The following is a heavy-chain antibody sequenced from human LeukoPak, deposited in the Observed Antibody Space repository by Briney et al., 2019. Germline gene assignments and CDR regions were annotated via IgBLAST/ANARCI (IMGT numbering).Heavy chain of an antibody. CDR2: IYSRGAT. CDR1: GFSVSNNY. CDR3: AARNY. D-gene: IGHD1-14*01. V-gene: IGHV3-53*01. Sequence: GGSLRLACAASGFSVSNNYMSWVRQAPGKGLEGVSVIYSRGATYYADSVKGRFTISRDNSKNTLYLQMNSLRVEDTAVYYCAARNYWGQGTLDTVSS. J-gene: IGHJ4*02.